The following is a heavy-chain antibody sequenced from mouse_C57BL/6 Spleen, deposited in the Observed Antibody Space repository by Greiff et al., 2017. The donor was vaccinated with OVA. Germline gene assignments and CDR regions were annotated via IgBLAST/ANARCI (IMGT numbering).Heavy chain of an antibody. D-gene: IGHD1-1*01. Sequence: QVTLKESGPGILQSSQTLSLTCSFSGFSLSTSGMGVSWIRQPSGKGLEWLAHIYWDDDKRYNPSLKSRLTISKDTSRNQVFLKITSVDTADTATYYCARDYYGRPHWYFDVWGTGTTVTVSS. CDR1: GFSLSTSGMG. J-gene: IGHJ1*03. CDR3: ARDYYGRPHWYFDV. CDR2: IYWDDDK. V-gene: IGHV8-12*01.